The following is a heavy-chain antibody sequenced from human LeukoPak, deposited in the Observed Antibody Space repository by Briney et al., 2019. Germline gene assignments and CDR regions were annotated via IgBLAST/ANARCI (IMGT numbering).Heavy chain of an antibody. D-gene: IGHD3-10*01. CDR3: ARRLFMVRGVNTALFDY. CDR2: IYYSGST. J-gene: IGHJ4*02. V-gene: IGHV4-39*01. CDR1: GGSISSSSYY. Sequence: PSETLSLTCTVSGGSISSSSYYWGWIRQPPGKGLEWIGSIYYSGSTYYNPSLKSRVTISVDTSKNQFSLKLSSVTAADTAVYYCARRLFMVRGVNTALFDYWGQGTLVTVSS.